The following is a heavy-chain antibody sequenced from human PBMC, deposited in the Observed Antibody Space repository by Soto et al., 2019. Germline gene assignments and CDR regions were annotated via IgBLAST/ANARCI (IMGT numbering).Heavy chain of an antibody. CDR3: AKGRDYVWGSYRPNWFDP. J-gene: IGHJ5*02. V-gene: IGHV4-34*01. CDR1: GGSFSGYY. Sequence: QVQLQQWGAGLLKPSETLSLTCAVYGGSFSGYYWSWIRQPPGKGLEWIGEINHSGSTNYNPSLKSRVTISVDTSKNQFSLKLSSVTAADTAVYYCAKGRDYVWGSYRPNWFDPWGQGTLVTVSS. D-gene: IGHD3-16*02. CDR2: INHSGST.